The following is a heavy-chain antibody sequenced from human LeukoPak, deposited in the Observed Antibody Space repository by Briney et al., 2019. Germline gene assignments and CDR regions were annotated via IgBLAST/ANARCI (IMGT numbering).Heavy chain of an antibody. CDR2: ISGSGGST. CDR1: GLTFSSYA. V-gene: IGHV3-23*01. D-gene: IGHD2-2*01. J-gene: IGHJ4*02. CDR3: AKDQARSSTISIVVVPAAMGY. Sequence: GGSLRLSCAASGLTFSSYAMSWVRQAPGKGLEWVSAISGSGGSTYYADSVKGRFTISRDNSKNTLYLQMNSLRAEDTAVYYCAKDQARSSTISIVVVPAAMGYWGQGTLVTVSS.